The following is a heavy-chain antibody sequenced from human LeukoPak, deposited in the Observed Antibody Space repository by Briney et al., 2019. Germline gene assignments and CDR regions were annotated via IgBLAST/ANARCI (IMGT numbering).Heavy chain of an antibody. CDR3: ARDRSSGYYSTTTLLEDY. CDR1: GGSFSGYY. D-gene: IGHD3-22*01. Sequence: PSETLSLTCAVYGGSFSGYYWSWIRQPPGKGLEWIGEINHSGSTNYNPSLKSRVTISVDTSKNQFSLKLSSVTAADTAVYYCARDRSSGYYSTTTLLEDYWGQGTLVTVSS. J-gene: IGHJ4*02. CDR2: INHSGST. V-gene: IGHV4-34*01.